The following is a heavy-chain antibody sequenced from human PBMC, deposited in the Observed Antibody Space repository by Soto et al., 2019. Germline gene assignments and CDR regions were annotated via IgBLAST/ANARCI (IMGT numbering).Heavy chain of an antibody. CDR1: GFSLSNARMG. Sequence: ESGPTLVNPTETLTLTCTVSGFSLSNARMGVSWIRQPPGKALEWLAHIFSNDEKSYSTSLKSRLTISKDTSKSQVVLTMTNMDPVDTATYYCARIQGSGMIAAAGTDWFDPWGQGTLVTVSS. CDR2: IFSNDEK. V-gene: IGHV2-26*01. J-gene: IGHJ5*02. D-gene: IGHD6-13*01. CDR3: ARIQGSGMIAAAGTDWFDP.